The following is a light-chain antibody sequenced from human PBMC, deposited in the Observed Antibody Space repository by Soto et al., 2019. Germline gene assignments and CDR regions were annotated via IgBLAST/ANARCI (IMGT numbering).Light chain of an antibody. CDR2: AAS. V-gene: IGKV1-39*01. J-gene: IGKJ5*01. Sequence: DIQMTQSPSSLSASVGNRFTITCRASQSISSYLNWYQQKPGKAPKLLVYAASSLQSGVPSRLRGSGYGTDFTITISSMKDEDFETYYCQQANSFTITFGQGTRLEIK. CDR3: QQANSFTIT. CDR1: QSISSY.